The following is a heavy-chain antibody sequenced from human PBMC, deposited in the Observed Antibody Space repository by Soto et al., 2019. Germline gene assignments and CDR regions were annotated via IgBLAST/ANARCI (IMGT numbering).Heavy chain of an antibody. CDR3: ATSPKGGFWSGYYRAEGWFDP. J-gene: IGHJ5*02. CDR1: GFTFSSYS. D-gene: IGHD3-3*01. Sequence: GGSLRLSCAASGFTFSSYSMNWVRQAPGKGLEWVSYISSSSSTIYYADSVKGRFTISRDNAKNSLYLQMNSLRAEDTAVYYCATSPKGGFWSGYYRAEGWFDPWGQGTLVTVSS. V-gene: IGHV3-48*01. CDR2: ISSSSSTI.